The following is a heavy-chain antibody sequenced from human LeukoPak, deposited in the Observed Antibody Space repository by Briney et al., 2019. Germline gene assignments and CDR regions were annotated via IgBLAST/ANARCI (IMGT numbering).Heavy chain of an antibody. Sequence: PGGSLRLSCAASGFIFSGYWMHWVRQAPGKGLVWLSRIKNDGSITSYADSVKGRFTISRDNSKNTLYLLMNSLRAEDTAVYYCAKARFGWYGDSWGQGTLVTVSS. J-gene: IGHJ4*02. CDR3: AKARFGWYGDS. CDR2: IKNDGSIT. V-gene: IGHV3-74*01. CDR1: GFIFSGYW. D-gene: IGHD6-19*01.